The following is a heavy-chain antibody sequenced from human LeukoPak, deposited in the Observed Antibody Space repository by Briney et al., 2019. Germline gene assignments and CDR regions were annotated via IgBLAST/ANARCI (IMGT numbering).Heavy chain of an antibody. V-gene: IGHV3-15*01. J-gene: IGHJ5*02. CDR2: IKSKTDGGTT. CDR1: GFTFSNAW. CDR3: TTDPDVVVVAVDWFDP. Sequence: GGSLRLSCAASGFTFSNAWMSWVRQAPGKGLEWVGRIKSKTDGGTTDYAAPVKGRFTISRDDSKNTLYLQTNSLKTEDTAVYYCTTDPDVVVVAVDWFDPWGQGTLVTVSS. D-gene: IGHD2-15*01.